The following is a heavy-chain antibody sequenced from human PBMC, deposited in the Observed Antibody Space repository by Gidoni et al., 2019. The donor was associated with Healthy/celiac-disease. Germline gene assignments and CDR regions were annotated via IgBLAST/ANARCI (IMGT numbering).Heavy chain of an antibody. Sequence: EVQLVESGGGLVKPGGSLRLSCAASGFTFSSYSMNWVRQAPGKGLEWVSSISSISSYIYYADSVKGRFTISRDNAKNSLYLQMNSLRAEDTAVYYCAREVGTGSSSWYAYYYYGMDVWGQGTTVTVSS. CDR2: ISSISSYI. V-gene: IGHV3-21*01. CDR3: AREVGTGSSSWYAYYYYGMDV. J-gene: IGHJ6*02. CDR1: GFTFSSYS. D-gene: IGHD6-13*01.